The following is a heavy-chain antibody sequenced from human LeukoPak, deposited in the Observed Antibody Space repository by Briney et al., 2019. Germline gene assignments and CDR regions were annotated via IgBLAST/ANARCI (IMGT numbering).Heavy chain of an antibody. D-gene: IGHD2-2*02. CDR1: GFTFSSYA. Sequence: GGSLRLSCAASGFTFSSYAMSWVRQAPGKGLEWVAVISYDGSNKYYADSVKGRFTISRDNSKNTLYLQMNSLRAEDTAVYYCARDPLGYCSSTSCYNSAFDIWGQGTMVTVSS. CDR3: ARDPLGYCSSTSCYNSAFDI. J-gene: IGHJ3*02. V-gene: IGHV3-30*04. CDR2: ISYDGSNK.